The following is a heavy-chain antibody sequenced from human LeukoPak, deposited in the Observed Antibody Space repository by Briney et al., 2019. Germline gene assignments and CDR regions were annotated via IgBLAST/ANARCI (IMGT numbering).Heavy chain of an antibody. CDR2: INAGNGNT. J-gene: IGHJ4*02. CDR3: ARDLYGDYTYYFDY. V-gene: IGHV1-3*01. D-gene: IGHD4-17*01. Sequence: ASVKVSCKASGYTFTSYAMHWVRQAPGQRLEWMGWINAGNGNTKYSQKFQGRVTITRDTSASTAYLELSSLRSEDTAVYYCARDLYGDYTYYFDYWGQGTLVTVSS. CDR1: GYTFTSYA.